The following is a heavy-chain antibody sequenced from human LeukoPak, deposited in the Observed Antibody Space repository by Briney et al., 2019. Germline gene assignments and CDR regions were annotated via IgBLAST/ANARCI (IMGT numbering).Heavy chain of an antibody. J-gene: IGHJ6*02. CDR3: AKSRDDYYYYGMDV. CDR1: GFTFSSYA. Sequence: GGSLRLSCAASGFTFSSYAMSWVRQAPGKGLEWVSVISGSGGSTYYADSVKGRFTTSRDNSKNTLYLQMNSLRAEDTAVYYCAKSRDDYYYYGMDVWGQGTTVTVSS. V-gene: IGHV3-23*01. CDR2: ISGSGGST.